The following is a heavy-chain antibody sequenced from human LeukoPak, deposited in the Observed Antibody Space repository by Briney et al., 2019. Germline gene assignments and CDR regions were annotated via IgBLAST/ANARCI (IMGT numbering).Heavy chain of an antibody. V-gene: IGHV3-11*01. CDR3: ARDPQVAGLN. CDR1: GFTFSNYW. D-gene: IGHD6-19*01. J-gene: IGHJ4*02. CDR2: ISSSGSTI. Sequence: PGGSLRLSCAASGFTFSNYWMTWVRQAPGKGLEWVSYISSSGSTIYYADSVKGRFTISRDNAKNSLYLQMNSLRAEDTAVYYCARDPQVAGLNWGQGTLVTVSS.